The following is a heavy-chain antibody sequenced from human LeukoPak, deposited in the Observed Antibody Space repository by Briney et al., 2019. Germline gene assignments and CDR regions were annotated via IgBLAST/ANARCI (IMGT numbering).Heavy chain of an antibody. V-gene: IGHV1-46*01. D-gene: IGHD6-19*01. J-gene: IGHJ1*01. CDR3: ARANGWYVSYFQH. CDR1: GYTFTSYY. CDR2: INPSGGST. Sequence: ASVKVSCKASGYTFTSYYMHWVRQAPGQGLEWMGIINPSGGSTSYAQKFQGRVTMTRDMSTSTVYMELSSLRSEDTAVYYCARANGWYVSYFQHWGQGTLVTVSS.